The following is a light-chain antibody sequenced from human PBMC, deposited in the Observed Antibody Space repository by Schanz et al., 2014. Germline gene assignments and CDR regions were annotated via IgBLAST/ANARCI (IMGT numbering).Light chain of an antibody. Sequence: QSALTQPASVSGSPGQSITISCTGTSSDLGTYNLVSWYQQHPDKAPKLMIYEVSKRPSGVPDRFSASKSGNTASLTVSGLQAEDEADYHCSSYAGSNNVVVFGGGTKLTVL. J-gene: IGLJ2*01. V-gene: IGLV2-8*01. CDR2: EVS. CDR3: SSYAGSNNVVV. CDR1: SSDLGTYNL.